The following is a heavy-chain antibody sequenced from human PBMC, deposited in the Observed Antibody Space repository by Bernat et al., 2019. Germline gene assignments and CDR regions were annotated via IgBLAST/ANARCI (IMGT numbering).Heavy chain of an antibody. J-gene: IGHJ4*02. CDR2: INTNTGNP. CDR1: GYTFTSYA. Sequence: QVQLVQSGSELKKPGASVKVSCKASGYTFTSYAMNWVRQAPGQGLEWMGWINTNTGNPTYAQGFTGRFVFSLDTSVSTAYLQICSLKAEDTAVYYCARGGSGTGIVATSSPDYWGQGILINVSS. V-gene: IGHV7-4-1*01. D-gene: IGHD5-12*01. CDR3: ARGGSGTGIVATSSPDY.